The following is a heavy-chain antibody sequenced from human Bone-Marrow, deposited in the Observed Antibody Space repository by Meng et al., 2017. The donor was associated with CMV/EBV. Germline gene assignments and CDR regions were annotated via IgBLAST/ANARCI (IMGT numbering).Heavy chain of an antibody. Sequence: GESLKISCAASGFTFSSYAMSWVRQAPGKGLEWVSVIYSGGSSTYYADSVKGRFTISRDNAKNTLYLQMNSLRAEDTAVYYCARVCSSTSCPDRYYYYYYGMDVWGQGTTVTVSS. CDR3: ARVCSSTSCPDRYYYYYYGMDV. J-gene: IGHJ6*02. D-gene: IGHD2-2*01. V-gene: IGHV3-23*03. CDR2: IYSGGSST. CDR1: GFTFSSYA.